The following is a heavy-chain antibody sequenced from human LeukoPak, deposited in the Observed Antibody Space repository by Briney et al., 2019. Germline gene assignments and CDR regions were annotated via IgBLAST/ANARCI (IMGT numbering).Heavy chain of an antibody. CDR3: AKGDLYGSGSYTD. Sequence: GGSLRLSRAASGFTFDDYTMHWVRQAPGKGLEWVSLISWDGGSTYYADSVKGRFTISRDNSKNSLYLQMNSLRTEDTALYYCAKGDLYGSGSYTDWGQGTLVTVSS. J-gene: IGHJ4*02. CDR2: ISWDGGST. CDR1: GFTFDDYT. V-gene: IGHV3-43*01. D-gene: IGHD3-10*01.